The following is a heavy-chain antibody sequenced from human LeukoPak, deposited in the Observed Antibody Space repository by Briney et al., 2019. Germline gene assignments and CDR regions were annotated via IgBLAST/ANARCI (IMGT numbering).Heavy chain of an antibody. CDR2: ISGSGTNT. CDR3: AKRRHYYGSGDYYRDP. V-gene: IGHV3-23*01. Sequence: GGSLRLSCAASGFTFSSYAMSWVRQAPGKGLEWVSSISGSGTNTYYAGSVKGRFTIPRDNSRNLLFLQMSSLRVEDTAVYYCAKRRHYYGSGDYYRDPWGQGTLVTVSS. D-gene: IGHD3-10*01. J-gene: IGHJ5*02. CDR1: GFTFSSYA.